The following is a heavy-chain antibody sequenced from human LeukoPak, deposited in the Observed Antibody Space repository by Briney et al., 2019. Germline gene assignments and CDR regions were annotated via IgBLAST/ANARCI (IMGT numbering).Heavy chain of an antibody. CDR3: SKDINSHCRGDCSDY. CDR2: IRNDGSNS. V-gene: IGHV3-30*02. D-gene: IGHD2-15*01. Sequence: PGGSLRLSCAASGFTFSKHGMHWVRQAPGKGLEWVAFIRNDGSNSYYVDSVKGRFTISRDNSKNTVDLQMNSLRAEDTAIYYRSKDINSHCRGDCSDYWGQGTLVIVSS. CDR1: GFTFSKHG. J-gene: IGHJ4*02.